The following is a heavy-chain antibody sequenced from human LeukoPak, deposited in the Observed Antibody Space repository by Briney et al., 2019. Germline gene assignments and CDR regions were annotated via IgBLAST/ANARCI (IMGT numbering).Heavy chain of an antibody. V-gene: IGHV3-23*01. CDR1: GFTFSSYA. CDR2: ISGSGGST. D-gene: IGHD1-14*01. J-gene: IGHJ4*02. CDR3: GRARSGIPPPPGY. Sequence: AGGSLRLSCAASGFTFSSYAMSWVRQAPGKGLEWVSSISGSGGSTYYADSVKGRFTISRDNAKNSLYLQMNSLRAEDTAVYYCGRARSGIPPPPGYWGQGTLVTVSS.